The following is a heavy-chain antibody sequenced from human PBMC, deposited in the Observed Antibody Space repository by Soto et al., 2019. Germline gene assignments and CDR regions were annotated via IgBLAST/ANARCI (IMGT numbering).Heavy chain of an antibody. CDR3: ARGYGYYYYYMDV. D-gene: IGHD4-17*01. CDR1: GGSFSGYY. J-gene: IGHJ6*03. Sequence: QVQLQQWGAGLLKPSETLSLTCAVYGGSFSGYYWSWIRQPPGKGLEWIGEINHSGSTNYNPSLKSRVHISVDPSKNQFSLKLSSVTAADTAVYYCARGYGYYYYYMDVWGKGTTVTVSS. CDR2: INHSGST. V-gene: IGHV4-34*01.